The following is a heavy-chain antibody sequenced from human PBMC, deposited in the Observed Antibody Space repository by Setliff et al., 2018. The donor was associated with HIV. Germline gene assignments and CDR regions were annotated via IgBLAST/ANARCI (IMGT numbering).Heavy chain of an antibody. D-gene: IGHD3-22*01. Sequence: PGGSLRLSCAASGFTFSSYSMNWVRQAPGKGLEWVSSISSRSSYIYYADSVKGRFTISRDNSKNTLYLQMNSLRAEDTAVYYCATAYDTNGYDYYFALWGRGTLVTVSS. CDR1: GFTFSSYS. V-gene: IGHV3-21*01. CDR2: ISSRSSYI. J-gene: IGHJ2*01. CDR3: ATAYDTNGYDYYFAL.